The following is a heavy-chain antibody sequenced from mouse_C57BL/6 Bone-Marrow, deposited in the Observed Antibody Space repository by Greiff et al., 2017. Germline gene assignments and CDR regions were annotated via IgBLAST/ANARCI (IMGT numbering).Heavy chain of an antibody. D-gene: IGHD3-1*01. V-gene: IGHV1-55*01. Sequence: QVQLQQPGAELVKPGASVKMSCKASGYTFTSYWITWVKQRPGQGLEWIGDIYPGSGSTNYNEKFKSKATLTVATSSSTAYMQLSSLTSEDSAVYYCARGLLSDYWGQGTTLTVSS. J-gene: IGHJ2*01. CDR3: ARGLLSDY. CDR1: GYTFTSYW. CDR2: IYPGSGST.